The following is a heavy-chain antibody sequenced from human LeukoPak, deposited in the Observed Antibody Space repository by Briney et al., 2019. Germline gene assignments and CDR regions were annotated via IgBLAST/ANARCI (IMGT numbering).Heavy chain of an antibody. J-gene: IGHJ4*02. CDR2: INWNGGIT. CDR1: GFTFDDNG. CDR3: ARPQSTFGKWFFGDYDC. D-gene: IGHD3-16*01. V-gene: IGHV3-20*04. Sequence: GGSLRLSCAASGFTFDDNGMSWVRQAPGKGLEWVSGINWNGGITAYGDSVKGRFTISRDNAKNSLYLQMNSLRAEDTAVYCCARPQSTFGKWFFGDYDCWSQGTLVTVSS.